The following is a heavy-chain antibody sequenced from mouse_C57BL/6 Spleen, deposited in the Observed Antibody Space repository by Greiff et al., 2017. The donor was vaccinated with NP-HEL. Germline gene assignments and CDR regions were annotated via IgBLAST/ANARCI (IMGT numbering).Heavy chain of an antibody. J-gene: IGHJ1*03. V-gene: IGHV1-80*01. D-gene: IGHD1-1*02. CDR2: IYPGDGDT. CDR1: GYAFSSYW. CDR3: AREGVATGYFDV. Sequence: QVQLQQSGAELVKPGASVKISCKASGYAFSSYWMNWVKQRPGKGLEWIGQIYPGDGDTNYNGKFKGKATLTADKSSSTAYMQLSSLTSEDSAVYFCAREGVATGYFDVWGTGTTVTFSS.